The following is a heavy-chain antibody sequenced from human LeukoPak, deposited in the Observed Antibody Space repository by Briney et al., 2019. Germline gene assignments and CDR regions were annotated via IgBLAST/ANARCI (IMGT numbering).Heavy chain of an antibody. J-gene: IGHJ6*02. V-gene: IGHV4-39*01. CDR1: GGSISSSSYY. CDR2: IYYSGST. D-gene: IGHD6-19*01. Sequence: SETLSLTCTVSGGSISSSSYYWGWIRQPPGKGLEWIGSIYYSGSTYYNPSLKSRVTISVDTSKNQFSLKLSSVTAADTAVYYCARAGYSSGWYSYYYYGMDVWGQGTTVTVSS. CDR3: ARAGYSSGWYSYYYYGMDV.